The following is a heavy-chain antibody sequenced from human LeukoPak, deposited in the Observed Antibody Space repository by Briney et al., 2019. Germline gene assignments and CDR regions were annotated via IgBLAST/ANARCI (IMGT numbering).Heavy chain of an antibody. CDR1: GGSISSSNW. J-gene: IGHJ4*02. V-gene: IGHV4-4*02. D-gene: IGHD5-24*01. CDR3: ARDRYGDGFAHLDY. CDR2: IYHSGST. Sequence: SETLSLTCAVSGGSISSSNWWSWVRQPPGKGLEWIGEIYHSGSTNYNPSLKSRVTISVDKSKNQFSLKLSSVTAADTAVYYCARDRYGDGFAHLDYWGQGALVTVPS.